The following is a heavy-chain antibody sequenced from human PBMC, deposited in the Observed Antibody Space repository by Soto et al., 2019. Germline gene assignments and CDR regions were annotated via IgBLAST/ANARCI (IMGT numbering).Heavy chain of an antibody. J-gene: IGHJ6*02. D-gene: IGHD2-2*01. CDR2: IIPICGTA. CDR1: GGTFSSYA. V-gene: IGHV1-69*12. Sequence: QVQLVQSGAEVKKPGSSVKVSCKASGGTFSSYAISWVRQAPGQGLEWMGGIIPICGTANYAQKFQGRVTITADESTSAAYMDLSSLRSGDTAVYYCARHVPAAGYYYGMDVWGQGTTVTVSS. CDR3: ARHVPAAGYYYGMDV.